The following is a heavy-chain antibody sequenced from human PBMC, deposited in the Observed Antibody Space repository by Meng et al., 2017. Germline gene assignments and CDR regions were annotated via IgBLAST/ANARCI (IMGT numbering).Heavy chain of an antibody. Sequence: SLMFSCAASGFTISSYAMHWVRQAPGKGLEWVAVISYDGSNKYYADSVKGRFTISRDNSKNTLYLQMNSLRAEDTAVYYCARDESLRFLEWLLNVTTYYYYGMDVWGQGTTVTVSS. CDR1: GFTISSYA. V-gene: IGHV3-30*01. CDR3: ARDESLRFLEWLLNVTTYYYYGMDV. CDR2: ISYDGSNK. D-gene: IGHD3-3*01. J-gene: IGHJ6*02.